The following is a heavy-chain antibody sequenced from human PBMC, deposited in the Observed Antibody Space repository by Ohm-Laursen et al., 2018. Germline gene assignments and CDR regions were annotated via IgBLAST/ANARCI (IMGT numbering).Heavy chain of an antibody. CDR2: ISGSGGST. V-gene: IGHV3-23*01. D-gene: IGHD5-18*01. Sequence: SLRLSCAASGFTFSSYAMSWVRQAPGKGLEWVSAISGSGGSTYYADSVKGRFTISRNNSKNTLYLQMNSLRAEDTAVYYRAKGKIQLWLDFDYWGQGTLVTVSS. CDR1: GFTFSSYA. J-gene: IGHJ4*02. CDR3: AKGKIQLWLDFDY.